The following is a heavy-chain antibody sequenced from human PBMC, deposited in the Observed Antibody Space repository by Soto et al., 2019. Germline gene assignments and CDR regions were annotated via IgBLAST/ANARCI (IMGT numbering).Heavy chain of an antibody. CDR2: SWYDGSNK. CDR3: ASSIN. J-gene: IGHJ4*02. CDR1: GFPFSSYG. Sequence: LRLSCAASGFPFSSYGMHWVRQAPGKGLDWVAVSWYDGSNKDYADSVKGRFTISRDNSKNTLFLQMNNLRVDDTAVYYCASSINWGQGTLVTVSS. V-gene: IGHV3-33*01.